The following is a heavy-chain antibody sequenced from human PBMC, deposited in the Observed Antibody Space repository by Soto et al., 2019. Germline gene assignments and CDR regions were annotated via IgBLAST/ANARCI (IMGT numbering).Heavy chain of an antibody. CDR2: INPHGGST. J-gene: IGHJ5*02. Sequence: AXVKFSCKAPRDTFTMYYINWVRQSPGQGLEWMGVINPHGGSTAYAQKFKGRVTLTRDTSASTVYMEVSSLTSEDTAMYYCARSSGGNFGIIIEGTNWFAPWGQGTLVTVSS. V-gene: IGHV1-46*01. CDR3: ARSSGGNFGIIIEGTNWFAP. D-gene: IGHD1-26*01. CDR1: RDTFTMYY.